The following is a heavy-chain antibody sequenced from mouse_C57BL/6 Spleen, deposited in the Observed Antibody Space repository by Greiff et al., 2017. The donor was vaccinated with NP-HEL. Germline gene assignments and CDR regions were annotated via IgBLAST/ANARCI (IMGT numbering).Heavy chain of an antibody. J-gene: IGHJ2*01. CDR2: IDPSDSYT. V-gene: IGHV1-50*01. CDR3: ARSTNWGFDY. D-gene: IGHD1-3*01. CDR1: GYTFTSYW. Sequence: QVQLQQPGAELVKPGASVKLSCKASGYTFTSYWMQWVKQRPGQGLEWIGEIDPSDSYTNYNEKFKSKATLTVDKSSSTAYMQLSSLTSEDSAVYYCARSTNWGFDYWGQGTTLTVSS.